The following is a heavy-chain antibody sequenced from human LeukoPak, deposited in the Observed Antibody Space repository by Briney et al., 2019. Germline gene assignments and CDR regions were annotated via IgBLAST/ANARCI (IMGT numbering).Heavy chain of an antibody. CDR3: ARIRDGYNDAYDL. J-gene: IGHJ3*01. V-gene: IGHV1-46*01. CDR1: GCTFTNSY. Sequence: GASVKVSCKASGCTFTNSYIHWVRQAPGQVLEWMGLINPDGGNTNYAQNFQGRVTLTRDTSTSTVYMELSSLRSEDTAIYYCARIRDGYNDAYDLWGQGTVVTVPS. D-gene: IGHD5-24*01. CDR2: INPDGGNT.